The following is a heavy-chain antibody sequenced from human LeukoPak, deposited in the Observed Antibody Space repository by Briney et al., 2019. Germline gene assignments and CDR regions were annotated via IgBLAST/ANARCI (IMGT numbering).Heavy chain of an antibody. CDR2: INHSGST. V-gene: IGHV4-34*01. CDR1: GGSFSGYY. CDR3: ARWVHSSLSSLGYYYYYMDV. Sequence: TTSETLSLTCAVYGGSFSGYYWSWIRQPPGKGLEWIGEINHSGSTNYNPSLKSRVTISVDTSKNQFSLKLSSVTAADTAVYYCARWVHSSLSSLGYYYYYMDVWGKGTTVTVSS. D-gene: IGHD6-6*01. J-gene: IGHJ6*03.